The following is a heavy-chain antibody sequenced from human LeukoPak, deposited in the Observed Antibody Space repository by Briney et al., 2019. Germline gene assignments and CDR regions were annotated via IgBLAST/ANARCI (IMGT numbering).Heavy chain of an antibody. V-gene: IGHV3-33*01. CDR1: GFTFSSYG. D-gene: IGHD3-3*01. J-gene: IGHJ3*02. CDR2: IWYDGSNK. CDR3: ARGGSYDFWSGYQTRDAFDI. Sequence: QPGGSLRLSCTASGFTFSSYGMRWVRQAPGKGLEWVAVIWYDGSNKYYADSVKGRFTISRDNSKNTLYLQMNSLRAEDTAVYYCARGGSYDFWSGYQTRDAFDIWGQGTMVTVSS.